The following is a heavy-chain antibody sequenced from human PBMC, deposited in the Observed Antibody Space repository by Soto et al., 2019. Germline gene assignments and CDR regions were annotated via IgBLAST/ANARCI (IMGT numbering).Heavy chain of an antibody. J-gene: IGHJ6*02. D-gene: IGHD2-15*01. Sequence: GGSLRLSCAASGFTFSNAWMNWVRQAPGKGLEWVGRIKSKTDGGTTDYAAPVKGRFTISRDDSKNTLYLQMNSLKTEDTAVYYCTTAQDLDCSGGSCPESTDYYYGMDVWGQGTTVTVSS. V-gene: IGHV3-15*07. CDR1: GFTFSNAW. CDR3: TTAQDLDCSGGSCPESTDYYYGMDV. CDR2: IKSKTDGGTT.